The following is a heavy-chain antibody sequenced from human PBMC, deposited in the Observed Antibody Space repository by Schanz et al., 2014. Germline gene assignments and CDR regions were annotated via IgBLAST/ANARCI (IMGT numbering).Heavy chain of an antibody. CDR1: GGTLSAYP. V-gene: IGHV1-69*02. CDR2: IIPSLDVA. Sequence: QVPLVQSGAEVKKPGSSVKVSCTASGGTLSAYPISWVRQAPGQGLEWMGRIIPSLDVANYAQRFQGRLTVSADKSMSTAYMELSGLQSEDTALYFCASLLNYGSNTDLWGQGTLVTVSS. CDR3: ASLLNYGSNTDL. D-gene: IGHD3-10*01. J-gene: IGHJ4*02.